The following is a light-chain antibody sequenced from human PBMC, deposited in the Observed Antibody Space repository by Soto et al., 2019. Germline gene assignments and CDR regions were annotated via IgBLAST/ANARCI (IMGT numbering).Light chain of an antibody. CDR2: DAS. J-gene: IGKJ1*01. Sequence: DIQMTQAPSTLSATAGDRVTITCRASQSISSWLAWYQHKPGKAPKLLIYDASNLDSGVPSRFSGSGSGTEFSLTISNLQPDDCATYYCQQYENYCTLAQGTKLDIK. V-gene: IGKV1-5*01. CDR3: QQYENYCT. CDR1: QSISSW.